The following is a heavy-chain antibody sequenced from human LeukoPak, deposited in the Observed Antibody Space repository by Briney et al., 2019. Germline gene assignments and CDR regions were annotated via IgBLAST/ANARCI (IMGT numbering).Heavy chain of an antibody. CDR3: AKSMTLQWRGFFDL. D-gene: IGHD6-19*01. J-gene: IGHJ2*01. CDR1: GFTFSSYS. CDR2: ISSSSSYI. Sequence: PGGSLRLSCAASGFTFSSYSMNWVRQAPGKGLEWVSSISSSSSYIYYADSVKGRFTISRDNAKNSLYLQKNSLRADDTAIYYCAKSMTLQWRGFFDLWGRGTHVTVSS. V-gene: IGHV3-21*04.